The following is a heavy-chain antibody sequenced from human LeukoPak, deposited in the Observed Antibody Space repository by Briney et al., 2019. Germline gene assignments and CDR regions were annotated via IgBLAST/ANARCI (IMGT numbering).Heavy chain of an antibody. CDR2: IYSGDST. J-gene: IGHJ3*02. D-gene: IGHD1-26*01. CDR3: ARGQSYYEAFDI. V-gene: IGHV3-53*01. Sequence: PGGSLRLSCAASGFTVSSNYMSWVRQAPGKGLEWVSVIYSGDSTYYADSVRGRFTISGDNSKNTLYLQMNSLRAEDTAVYYCARGQSYYEAFDIWGQGTMVTVSS. CDR1: GFTVSSNY.